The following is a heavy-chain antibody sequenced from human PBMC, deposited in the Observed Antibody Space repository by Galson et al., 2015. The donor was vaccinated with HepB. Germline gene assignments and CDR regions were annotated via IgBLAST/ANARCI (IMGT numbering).Heavy chain of an antibody. Sequence: SLRLSCAASGFTFSSYWMHWVRQAPGKGLVWVSRIKSDGSTTNYADSVKGRFTISRDNAKNTLYLQMNSLRDEDTAVYYCARGWVQIWPFDYWGQGTPVIVSS. V-gene: IGHV3-74*01. D-gene: IGHD5-18*01. CDR2: IKSDGSTT. J-gene: IGHJ4*02. CDR1: GFTFSSYW. CDR3: ARGWVQIWPFDY.